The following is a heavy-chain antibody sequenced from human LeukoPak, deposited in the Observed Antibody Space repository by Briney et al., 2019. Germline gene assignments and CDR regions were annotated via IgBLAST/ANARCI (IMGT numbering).Heavy chain of an antibody. D-gene: IGHD1-1*01. V-gene: IGHV4-59*08. CDR1: GGSISSYY. CDR2: IYYSGST. J-gene: IGHJ4*02. CDR3: ARQRVEGTQAVDY. Sequence: PSETLSLTCTVSGGSISSYYWSWIRQPPGKGLEWIGYIYYSGSTNYNPSLKSRVTISVDTSKNQFSLKLSSVTAADTAVYYCARQRVEGTQAVDYWGQGTLVTVSS.